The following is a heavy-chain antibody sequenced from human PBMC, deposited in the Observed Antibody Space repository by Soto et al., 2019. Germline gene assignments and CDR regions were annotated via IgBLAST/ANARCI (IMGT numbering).Heavy chain of an antibody. Sequence: ETLSLTCTVSGGSISSYYWSWIRQPPGKGLEWIGYIYYSGSTNYNPSLKSRVTISVDTSKNQFSLKLSSVTAADTAVYYCARERRYYGSEYYFDYWGQGTLVTVSS. D-gene: IGHD3-10*01. CDR3: ARERRYYGSEYYFDY. V-gene: IGHV4-59*01. CDR2: IYYSGST. J-gene: IGHJ4*02. CDR1: GGSISSYY.